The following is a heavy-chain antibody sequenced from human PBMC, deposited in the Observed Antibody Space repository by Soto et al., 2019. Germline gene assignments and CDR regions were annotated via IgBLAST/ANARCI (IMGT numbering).Heavy chain of an antibody. V-gene: IGHV4-39*07. CDR2: IYYSGST. CDR3: ARGGSPTVTTPQDYYYYYGMDV. CDR1: GGSISSSSYY. D-gene: IGHD4-17*01. Sequence: SETLSLTCTVSGGSISSSSYYWGWIRQPPVKGLEWIGSIYYSGSTYYNPSLSSRVTISVDTSKNQFSLKLSSVTAADTAVYYCARGGSPTVTTPQDYYYYYGMDVWGQGTTVTVSS. J-gene: IGHJ6*02.